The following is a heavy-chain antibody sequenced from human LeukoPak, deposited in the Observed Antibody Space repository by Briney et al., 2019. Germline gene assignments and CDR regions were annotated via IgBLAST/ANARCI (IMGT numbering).Heavy chain of an antibody. J-gene: IGHJ4*02. V-gene: IGHV3-23*01. CDR2: LSGSGGST. Sequence: GGSLRLSCAASGFIFNKHAMSWVRQAPGKGLEWVSGLSGSGGSTDYADSVKGRFTVSRDNSKNTLFLQMNSLRAEDTAIYYGAKERDYGPADYWGQGTLVTVSS. CDR3: AKERDYGPADY. CDR1: GFIFNKHA. D-gene: IGHD4/OR15-4a*01.